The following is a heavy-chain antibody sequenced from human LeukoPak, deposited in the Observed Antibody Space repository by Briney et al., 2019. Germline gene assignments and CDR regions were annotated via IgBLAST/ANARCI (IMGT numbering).Heavy chain of an antibody. Sequence: GESLKISCKCSGYSFTSYWISWVRQMPGKGLEWMGRIDPSDSYTNYSPSFQGHVTISADKSISTAYLQWSSLKASDTAMYYCARSFYDILTGYNNWFDPWGQGTLVTVSS. CDR3: ARSFYDILTGYNNWFDP. CDR1: GYSFTSYW. D-gene: IGHD3-9*01. J-gene: IGHJ5*02. CDR2: IDPSDSYT. V-gene: IGHV5-10-1*01.